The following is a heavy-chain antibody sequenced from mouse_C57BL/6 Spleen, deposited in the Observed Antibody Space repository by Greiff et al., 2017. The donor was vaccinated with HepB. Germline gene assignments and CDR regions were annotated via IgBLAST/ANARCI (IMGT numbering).Heavy chain of an antibody. Sequence: QVQLKQSGAELMKPGASVKLSCKATGYTFTGYWIEWVKQRPGHGLEWIGEILPGSGSTNYNEKFKGEATFTADTASNTAYMQLSNLTTEDSAISYCAGYPPYDYEGYWGQGTTLTVSS. V-gene: IGHV1-9*01. CDR2: ILPGSGST. CDR1: GYTFTGYW. D-gene: IGHD2-4*01. J-gene: IGHJ2*01. CDR3: AGYPPYDYEGY.